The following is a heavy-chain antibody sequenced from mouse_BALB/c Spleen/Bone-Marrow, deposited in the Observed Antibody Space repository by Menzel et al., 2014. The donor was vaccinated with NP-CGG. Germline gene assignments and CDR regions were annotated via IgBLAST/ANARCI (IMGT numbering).Heavy chain of an antibody. V-gene: IGHV1-69*02. D-gene: IGHD2-2*01. CDR3: TRWLPYAMDY. Sequence: VQRVESGAELVRPGASVKLSCKASGCTFTNYWINWVKQRPGQGLEWIGNIYPSDSYTNYNQKFKDKATLTVDKSSSTAYMQLSSPTSEDSAVYYCTRWLPYAMDYWGQGTSVTVSS. CDR2: IYPSDSYT. J-gene: IGHJ4*01. CDR1: GCTFTNYW.